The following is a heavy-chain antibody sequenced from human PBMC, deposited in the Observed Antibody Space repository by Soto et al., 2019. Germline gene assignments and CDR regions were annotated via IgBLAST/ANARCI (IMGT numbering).Heavy chain of an antibody. V-gene: IGHV4-59*01. J-gene: IGHJ6*02. D-gene: IGHD3-22*01. Sequence: SETLSLTCTVPGGSISSYYWSWIRQPPGKGLEWIGYIYYSGSTNYNPSLKSRVTISVDTSKNQFSLKLSSVTAADTAVYYCAREGYSSGYYYYYGMDVWGQGTTVT. CDR1: GGSISSYY. CDR2: IYYSGST. CDR3: AREGYSSGYYYYYGMDV.